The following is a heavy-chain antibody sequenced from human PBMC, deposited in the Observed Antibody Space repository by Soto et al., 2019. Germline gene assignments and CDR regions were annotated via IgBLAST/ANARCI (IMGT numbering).Heavy chain of an antibody. CDR3: ARDKGRGQLGGNYYYALDV. CDR1: GDTFDTFA. Sequence: QVQLVQSGAEVLKPGSSVKLSCKTSGDTFDTFAISWVRQAPGQGLEWMGGIIPIFRTPDYTQKFQGRVTXTXXXSTSTAXXXXXXLRSXXTXVXYCARDKGRGQLGGNYYYALDVWGQGTTVTVSS. CDR2: IIPIFRTP. V-gene: IGHV1-69*05. J-gene: IGHJ6*02. D-gene: IGHD1-1*01.